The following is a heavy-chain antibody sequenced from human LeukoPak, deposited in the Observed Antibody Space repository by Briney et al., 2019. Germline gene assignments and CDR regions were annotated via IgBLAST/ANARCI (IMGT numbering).Heavy chain of an antibody. CDR3: AKDGGVGGI. V-gene: IGHV3-30-3*01. J-gene: IGHJ3*02. Sequence: PGGSLRLSCAASGFTFSSYTMHWVRQAPGKGLEWVAVISYDGSNKYYADSVKGRFTISRDNSKNTLYLQMNSLRPEDTAVYYCAKDGGVGGIWGQGTMVTVSS. D-gene: IGHD2-8*02. CDR2: ISYDGSNK. CDR1: GFTFSSYT.